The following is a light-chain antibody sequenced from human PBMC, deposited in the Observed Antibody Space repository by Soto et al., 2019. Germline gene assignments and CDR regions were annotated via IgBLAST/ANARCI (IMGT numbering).Light chain of an antibody. Sequence: IVMTQIPATLSESPGERVTLSCRASRSVSTNVAWYQQKPGEAPRLLIFDASARAVDIPGRFSGSVSGTDFTLTISSLQAEDVAVYYCQQYLSTPWTFGQGTKVDIK. CDR1: RSVSTN. CDR2: DAS. CDR3: QQYLSTPWT. V-gene: IGKV3D-15*01. J-gene: IGKJ1*01.